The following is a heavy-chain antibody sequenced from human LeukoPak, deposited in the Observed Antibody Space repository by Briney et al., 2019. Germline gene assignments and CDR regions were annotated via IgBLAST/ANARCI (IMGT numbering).Heavy chain of an antibody. J-gene: IGHJ6*02. Sequence: GGSLRLSCAASGFTFSSYGMHWVRQAPGKGLEWVAVIWYDGSNKYYADSVKGRFTISRDNSKNTLYLQMNSLRAEDTAVYYCARDRDSSGYYYYYYGVDVWGQGTTVTVSS. D-gene: IGHD3-22*01. CDR1: GFTFSSYG. CDR2: IWYDGSNK. V-gene: IGHV3-33*01. CDR3: ARDRDSSGYYYYYYGVDV.